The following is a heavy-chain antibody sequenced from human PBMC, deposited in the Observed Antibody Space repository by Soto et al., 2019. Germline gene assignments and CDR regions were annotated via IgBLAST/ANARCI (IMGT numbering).Heavy chain of an antibody. CDR1: GGTFSSYA. CDR3: ARASLVGATVDAFDI. D-gene: IGHD1-26*01. J-gene: IGHJ3*02. CDR2: IIPIFGTA. V-gene: IGHV1-69*13. Sequence: SLKVSCKASGGTFSSYAISWVRQAPGQGLEWMGGIIPIFGTANYAQKFQGRVTITADESTSTAYMELSSLRSEDTAVYYCARASLVGATVDAFDIWGQGTMVTVSS.